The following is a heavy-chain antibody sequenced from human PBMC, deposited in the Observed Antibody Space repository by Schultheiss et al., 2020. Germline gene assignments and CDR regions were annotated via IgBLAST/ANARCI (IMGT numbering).Heavy chain of an antibody. J-gene: IGHJ4*02. CDR3: ARGHDYGELDY. Sequence: SETLSLTCGISGDTVSSDIAAWNWIRQSPSKGLEWLGRTYYRSKWYRDYAVSVRGRISINPDTSKNQVSLQLNSMTPEDTAVYYCARGHDYGELDYWGQGTLVTVSS. D-gene: IGHD4-17*01. CDR2: TYYRSKWYR. V-gene: IGHV6-1*01. CDR1: GDTVSSDIAA.